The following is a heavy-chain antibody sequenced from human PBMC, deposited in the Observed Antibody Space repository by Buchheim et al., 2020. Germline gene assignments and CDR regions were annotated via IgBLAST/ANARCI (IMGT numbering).Heavy chain of an antibody. Sequence: QVQLQESGPGLVKPSGTLSLTCGVSVVPIGSSHWWSWVSQPPGKGLEWIGDIYHTGTTNYNPSLKSRVTMPVDKSRNQFTLNLMSVTAADTAVYYCARRASGDLDSFSARWYDSWGQGTL. J-gene: IGHJ5*01. V-gene: IGHV4-4*02. D-gene: IGHD3-16*01. CDR2: IYHTGTT. CDR1: VVPIGSSHW. CDR3: ARRASGDLDSFSARWYDS.